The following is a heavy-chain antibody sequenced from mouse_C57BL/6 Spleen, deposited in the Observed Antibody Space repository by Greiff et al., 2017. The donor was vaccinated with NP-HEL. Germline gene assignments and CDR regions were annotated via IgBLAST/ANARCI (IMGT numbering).Heavy chain of an antibody. D-gene: IGHD2-1*01. V-gene: IGHV5-12*01. CDR3: ARPGIYYGNYRGYFDV. J-gene: IGHJ1*03. CDR1: GFTFSDYY. Sequence: EVKLVESGGGLVQPGGSLKLSCAASGFTFSDYYMYWVRQTPEKRLEWVAYISNGGGSTYYPDTVKGRFTISRDNAKNTLYLQMSRLKSEDTAMYYCARPGIYYGNYRGYFDVWGTGTTVTVSS. CDR2: ISNGGGST.